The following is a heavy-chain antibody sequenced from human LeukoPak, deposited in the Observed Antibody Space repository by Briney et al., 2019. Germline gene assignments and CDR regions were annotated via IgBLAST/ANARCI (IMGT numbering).Heavy chain of an antibody. CDR1: GGTFSSFA. V-gene: IGHV1-69*10. D-gene: IGHD3-22*01. Sequence: SVRVSCKASGGTFSSFAISWVRQAPGEGLEWRGQIIPIVDITNYAQKLQERVTITADKTTSTAYMGKSRVRSEDTALYYCARGTDYYDGRIGWFEPWGQGTLVTVSS. J-gene: IGHJ5*02. CDR3: ARGTDYYDGRIGWFEP. CDR2: IIPIVDIT.